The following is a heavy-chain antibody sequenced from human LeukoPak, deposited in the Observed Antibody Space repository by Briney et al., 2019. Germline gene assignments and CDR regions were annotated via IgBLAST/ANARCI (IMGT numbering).Heavy chain of an antibody. Sequence: SETLSLTCTVSGGSISSYYWSWILQPPGKGLEWIGYIYYSGSTNYNPSLKSRVTISVDTSKNQFSLKLSSVTAADTAVYYCARGDNSLYPRASYYFDYWGQGTLVTVSS. D-gene: IGHD3-16*02. CDR3: ARGDNSLYPRASYYFDY. V-gene: IGHV4-59*01. CDR1: GGSISSYY. J-gene: IGHJ4*02. CDR2: IYYSGST.